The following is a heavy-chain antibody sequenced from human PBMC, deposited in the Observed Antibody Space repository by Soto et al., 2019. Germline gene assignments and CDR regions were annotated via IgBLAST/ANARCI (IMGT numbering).Heavy chain of an antibody. J-gene: IGHJ5*02. D-gene: IGHD3-22*01. Sequence: EVQLVESGGGSVQPGGSLRLQCAASGFTLSRHWMYWVRQAPGKGLSWVSRITSDGGSARYADSVNGRFTVARDNAKNMLYLEMNGLRAEDSAVYYCASEAIYSSGRGIDLWGQGILVTVSS. CDR1: GFTLSRHW. V-gene: IGHV3-74*01. CDR2: ITSDGGSA. CDR3: ASEAIYSSGRGIDL.